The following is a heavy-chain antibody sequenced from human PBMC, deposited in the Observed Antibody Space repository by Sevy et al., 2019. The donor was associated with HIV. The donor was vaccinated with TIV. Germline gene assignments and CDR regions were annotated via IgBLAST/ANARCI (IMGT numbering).Heavy chain of an antibody. D-gene: IGHD3-10*01. CDR2: ISGSSNYI. CDR1: GFTFSSYT. J-gene: IGHJ3*02. CDR3: ARPYGSGSWEAFDI. Sequence: GGSLRLSCAASGFTFSSYTMNWVRQAPGKGLEWVSSISGSSNYIYYGDEVKGRFTISRDNAKNSVYLQMNSLRAEDTAAYYGARPYGSGSWEAFDIWGQGTMVTVSS. V-gene: IGHV3-21*01.